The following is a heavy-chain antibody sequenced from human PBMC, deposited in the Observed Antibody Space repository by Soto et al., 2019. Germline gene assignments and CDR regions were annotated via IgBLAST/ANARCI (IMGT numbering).Heavy chain of an antibody. CDR1: GGTFSSYS. CDR2: IIAIFGTT. CDR3: ASSGTSKPIAARPTDY. J-gene: IGHJ4*02. Sequence: GASVKVSCKASGGTFSSYSISWVRQAPGQGLEWMGGIIAIFGTTNYAQKFKERVTITRDMSTSTAYMELSSLRSEDTAFYYCASSGTSKPIAARPTDYWGQGTLVTVSS. V-gene: IGHV1-69*05. D-gene: IGHD6-6*01.